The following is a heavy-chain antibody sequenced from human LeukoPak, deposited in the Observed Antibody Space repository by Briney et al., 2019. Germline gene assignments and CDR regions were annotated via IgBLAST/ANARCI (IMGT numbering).Heavy chain of an antibody. V-gene: IGHV4-4*02. CDR1: GGSVTSTNY. Sequence: SETLSLTCGVSGGSVTSTNYWTWVRQPLGKGLEWIGEVNLQGFTNYNPSLMGRVAISVDTSENHISLQLTSVTAADTAVYYCARGPVRLARPYDYWGQGTLVTVSS. D-gene: IGHD3-9*01. CDR2: VNLQGFT. J-gene: IGHJ4*02. CDR3: ARGPVRLARPYDY.